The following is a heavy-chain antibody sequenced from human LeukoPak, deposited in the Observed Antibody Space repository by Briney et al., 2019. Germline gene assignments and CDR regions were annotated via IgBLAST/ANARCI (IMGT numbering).Heavy chain of an antibody. CDR3: AKDSDWGMGNWFDP. Sequence: SETLSLTCTVSGGSISSSSYYWGWIRQPPGKGLEWIGSVYYTGASYYNPSLKSRVTISIDTSKKHFSLKLTSVTAADTAVYYCAKDSDWGMGNWFDPWGQGTLVTVSS. CDR1: GGSISSSSYY. CDR2: VYYTGAS. J-gene: IGHJ5*02. V-gene: IGHV4-39*07. D-gene: IGHD3-16*01.